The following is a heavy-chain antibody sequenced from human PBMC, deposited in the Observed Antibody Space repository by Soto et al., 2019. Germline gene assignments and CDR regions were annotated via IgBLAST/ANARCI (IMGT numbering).Heavy chain of an antibody. Sequence: QVQLVQSGSEGKEPGASMKISCQASGYTFTRYYITWVRQATGQGLEWVGWMNPQTGNTAYAEKFQGRVTMTRSTSINTAYMELSALRSEDTAVYYCARLSEESSSSNYYYFYMDVWGKGSTVTVSS. CDR1: GYTFTRYY. D-gene: IGHD6-6*01. J-gene: IGHJ6*03. CDR2: MNPQTGNT. CDR3: ARLSEESSSSNYYYFYMDV. V-gene: IGHV1-8*01.